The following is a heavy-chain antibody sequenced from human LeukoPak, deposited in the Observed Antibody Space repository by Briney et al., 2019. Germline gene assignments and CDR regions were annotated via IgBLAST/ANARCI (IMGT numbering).Heavy chain of an antibody. CDR2: IRYDGSNK. D-gene: IGHD2-2*01. Sequence: GGSLRLSCAASGFTFSSYGMHWVRQAPGKGLEWVAFIRYDGSNKYYADSVKGRFTISRDNSKNTLYLQMNSLRAEDTAVYYCAKFARGRSTNFLMDVWGKGTTVTVSS. CDR1: GFTFSSYG. V-gene: IGHV3-30*02. CDR3: AKFARGRSTNFLMDV. J-gene: IGHJ6*03.